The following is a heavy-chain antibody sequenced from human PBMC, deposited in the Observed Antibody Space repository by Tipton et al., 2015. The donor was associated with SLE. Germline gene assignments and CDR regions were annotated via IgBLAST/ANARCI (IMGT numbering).Heavy chain of an antibody. J-gene: IGHJ4*02. CDR2: IHHSGST. V-gene: IGHV4-59*01. D-gene: IGHD6-19*01. CDR3: ARVGFSSAWLNFDY. Sequence: TLSLTCTVSGGSISSYYWNWIRQPPGKGLEWIGYIHHSGSTNYNPSLQSRVTISRDPSKNQFSLKLSSATAADTAVYYCARVGFSSAWLNFDYWGLGTLVTVSS. CDR1: GGSISSYY.